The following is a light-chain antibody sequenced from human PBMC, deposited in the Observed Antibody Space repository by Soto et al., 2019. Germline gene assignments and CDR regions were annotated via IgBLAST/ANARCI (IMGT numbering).Light chain of an antibody. CDR2: GAS. J-gene: IGKJ1*01. V-gene: IGKV3-20*01. CDR3: QQYGSSSWT. Sequence: EIVLTQSPGTLSLSPGERATLSCRASQSVSSSYLAWYQQKLGQAPRLLIYGASSRATGIPDRFSGSGSGTDFTLTISRLEAEDFAVYYCQQYGSSSWTFGQGTKVEIK. CDR1: QSVSSSY.